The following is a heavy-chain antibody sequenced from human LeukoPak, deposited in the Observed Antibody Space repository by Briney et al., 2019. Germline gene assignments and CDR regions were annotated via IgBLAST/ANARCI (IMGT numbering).Heavy chain of an antibody. D-gene: IGHD6-13*01. CDR1: GFSFSNYA. J-gene: IGHJ5*02. V-gene: IGHV3-23*01. CDR2: ISSGDDIA. CDR3: VKRPGKAAAGPFDP. Sequence: GGSLRLSCAASGFSFSNYAMTWDRQAPGKGLEWVSTISSGDDIAYYADSVKGRFTIYRDNPKNTLYLQMNSLRAEDTAIYYCVKRPGKAAAGPFDPWGQGTLVTVSS.